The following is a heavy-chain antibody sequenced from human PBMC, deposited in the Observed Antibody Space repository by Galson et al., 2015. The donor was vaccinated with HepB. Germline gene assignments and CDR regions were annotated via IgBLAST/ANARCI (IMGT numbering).Heavy chain of an antibody. Sequence: SVKVSCKASGYTFTSYGISWVRQAPGQGLEWMGWISAYNGNTNYAQKLQGRVTMTTDTSTSTAYMELRSLRSDDTAVYYCARDDVGATYYYGSGSYYPPNYWGQGTLVTVSS. D-gene: IGHD3-10*01. CDR1: GYTFTSYG. CDR3: ARDDVGATYYYGSGSYYPPNY. CDR2: ISAYNGNT. J-gene: IGHJ4*02. V-gene: IGHV1-18*04.